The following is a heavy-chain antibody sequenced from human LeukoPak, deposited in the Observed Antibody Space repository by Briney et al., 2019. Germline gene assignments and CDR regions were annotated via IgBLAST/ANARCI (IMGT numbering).Heavy chain of an antibody. D-gene: IGHD3-3*01. V-gene: IGHV3-23*01. CDR3: AKDTAIARFLEWLLFFDY. J-gene: IGHJ4*02. CDR1: GFTFSSYA. CDR2: ISGSGGST. Sequence: GGSLRLSSAASGFTFSSYAMSWVRQAPGKGLEWVTAISGSGGSTYYADSVKGRFTISRDKSKNTLYLQMNSLRAEDTAVYYCAKDTAIARFLEWLLFFDYWGQGALVTVSS.